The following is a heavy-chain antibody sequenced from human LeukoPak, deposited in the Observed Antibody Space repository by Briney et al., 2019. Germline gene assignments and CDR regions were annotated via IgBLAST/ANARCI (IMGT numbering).Heavy chain of an antibody. CDR2: IIPILGIA. J-gene: IGHJ4*02. CDR3: ARDKIVATTYFDY. D-gene: IGHD5-12*01. CDR1: GGTFISYA. V-gene: IGHV1-69*04. Sequence: SVTVSCKASGGTFISYAISWVRQAPGQGLEWMGRIIPILGIANYAQKFQGRVTITAAKSTSTAYMELSSLRSEDTAVYYCARDKIVATTYFDYWGQGTLVTVSS.